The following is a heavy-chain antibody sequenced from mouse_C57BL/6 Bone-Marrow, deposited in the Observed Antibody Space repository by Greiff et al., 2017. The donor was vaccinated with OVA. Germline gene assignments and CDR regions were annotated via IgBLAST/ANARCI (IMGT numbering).Heavy chain of an antibody. Sequence: EVQLQQSGAELVKPGASVKLSCTASGFNIKDYYMHWVKQRTEQGLEWIGRIDPEDGETKYAPKFQGKATITGDTSSNTAYLQLSSLASEDTSVYYRARERSGYEYYAMDYWGQGTSVTVSS. J-gene: IGHJ4*01. CDR3: ARERSGYEYYAMDY. D-gene: IGHD3-2*02. V-gene: IGHV14-2*01. CDR2: IDPEDGET. CDR1: GFNIKDYY.